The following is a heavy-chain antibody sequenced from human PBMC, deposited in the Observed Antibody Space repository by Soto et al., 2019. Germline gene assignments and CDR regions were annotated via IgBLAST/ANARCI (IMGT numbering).Heavy chain of an antibody. CDR2: IKEDGTEE. V-gene: IGHV3-7*01. Sequence: EVQLEESGGGSVQPGGSLRLSCAASGITFNSFWMNWVRQVPGKGLEWVANIKEDGTEEYFLDSVKGRFTISRDNAKNSLFLQMTSLSAEDTGVYYGARGGRSGSKYKYFDSWGQGTLVTVSP. CDR1: GITFNSFW. D-gene: IGHD3-16*01. CDR3: ARGGRSGSKYKYFDS. J-gene: IGHJ4*02.